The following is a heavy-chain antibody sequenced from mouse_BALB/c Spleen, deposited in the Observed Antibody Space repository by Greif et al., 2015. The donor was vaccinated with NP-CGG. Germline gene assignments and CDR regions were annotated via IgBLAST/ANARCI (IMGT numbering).Heavy chain of an antibody. V-gene: IGHV2-9*02. D-gene: IGHD1-1*01. Sequence: VMLVESGPGLVAPSQSLSITCTVSGFSLTSYGVHWVRQPPGKGLEWLGVIWAGGSTNYNSALMSRLSISKDNSKSQVFLKMNSLQTDDTAMYYCARVITTVVDYYAMDHWGQGTSVTVSS. J-gene: IGHJ4*01. CDR3: ARVITTVVDYYAMDH. CDR2: IWAGGST. CDR1: GFSLTSYG.